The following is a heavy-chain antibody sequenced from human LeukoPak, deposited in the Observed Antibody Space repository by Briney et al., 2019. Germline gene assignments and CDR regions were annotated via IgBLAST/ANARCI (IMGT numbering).Heavy chain of an antibody. J-gene: IGHJ4*02. CDR3: ALTYDSSGYYSHYFDY. D-gene: IGHD3-22*01. CDR1: GGSFSGYY. V-gene: IGHV4-34*01. CDR2: IKHSGST. Sequence: SETLSLTCAVYGGSFSGYYWSWIRQPPGKGLEWIGEIKHSGSTNYNPSLKSRVTISVDTSKHRCSLKLSSATAADTAVYYCALTYDSSGYYSHYFDYWGQGTLVTVSS.